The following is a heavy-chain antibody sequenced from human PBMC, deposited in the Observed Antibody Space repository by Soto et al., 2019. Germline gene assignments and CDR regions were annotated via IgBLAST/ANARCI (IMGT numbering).Heavy chain of an antibody. CDR1: GYTFTSYD. J-gene: IGHJ6*03. D-gene: IGHD2-2*01. CDR3: ARGHRCSSTSCYFGYYYYYMDV. Sequence: GASVKVSCKASGYTFTSYDINWVRQATGQGLEWMGWMNPNSGNTGYAQKFQGRVTMTRNTSISTAYMELSSLRSEDTAVYYCARGHRCSSTSCYFGYYYYYMDVWGKGTTVTVSS. V-gene: IGHV1-8*01. CDR2: MNPNSGNT.